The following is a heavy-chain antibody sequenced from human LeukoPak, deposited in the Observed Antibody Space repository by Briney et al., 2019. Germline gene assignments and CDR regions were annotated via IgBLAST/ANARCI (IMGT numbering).Heavy chain of an antibody. V-gene: IGHV1-69*01. CDR1: GGTFSSYA. J-gene: IGHJ5*02. D-gene: IGHD5-18*01. CDR3: ARELGYGRNWFDP. CDR2: IIPILGTA. Sequence: SVKVSCKASGGTFSSYAISWVRQAPGQGLEWMGGIIPILGTANYAQKFQGRVTITADESTSTAYMELSSLRSEDTAVYYCARELGYGRNWFDPWGQGTLVTVSS.